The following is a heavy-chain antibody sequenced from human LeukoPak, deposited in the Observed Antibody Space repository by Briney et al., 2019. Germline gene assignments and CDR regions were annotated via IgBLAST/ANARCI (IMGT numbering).Heavy chain of an antibody. V-gene: IGHV3-23*01. Sequence: PGGSLRLSCAASGFTFSNYAMSWVRQAPGKGLEWVSAISGSGESTYYPDSVRGRFTISRDNSKNTLYLQMDSLRVEDTAVYYCAKEDDSSGWRNNWFDPWGQGTLVTVSS. CDR1: GFTFSNYA. CDR3: AKEDDSSGWRNNWFDP. J-gene: IGHJ5*02. CDR2: ISGSGEST. D-gene: IGHD3-22*01.